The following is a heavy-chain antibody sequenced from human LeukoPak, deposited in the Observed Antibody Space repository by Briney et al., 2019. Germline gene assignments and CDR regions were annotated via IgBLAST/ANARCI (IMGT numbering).Heavy chain of an antibody. J-gene: IGHJ6*04. CDR1: GFTFSDYY. Sequence: GGSLRLSCAASGFTFSDYYMSWLRQAPGKGLEWVSYISSSSSYTNYADSVKGRFTISRDNPKNSLYLQMPSLRAEDTAVYYCARGYYYYRMDVWGKGTTLTVS. CDR2: ISSSSSYT. CDR3: ARGYYYYRMDV. V-gene: IGHV3-11*06.